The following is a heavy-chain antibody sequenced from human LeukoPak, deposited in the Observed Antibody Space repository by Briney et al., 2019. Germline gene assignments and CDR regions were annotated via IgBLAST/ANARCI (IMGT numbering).Heavy chain of an antibody. CDR2: IYTGDSET. D-gene: IGHD2-15*01. V-gene: IGHV5-51*01. CDR3: VRALGYCSSGSCYYYDY. J-gene: IGHJ4*02. CDR1: GYRFSSYW. Sequence: GESLKISCEGSGYRFSSYWIGWVRQMPGKGLEWMGIIYTGDSETRYSPSFQGQVTISADKSISTAYLQWSSLKASDTAMYYCVRALGYCSSGSCYYYDYWGQGTLVTVSS.